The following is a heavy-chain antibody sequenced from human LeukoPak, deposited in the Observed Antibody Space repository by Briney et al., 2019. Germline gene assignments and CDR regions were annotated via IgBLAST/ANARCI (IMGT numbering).Heavy chain of an antibody. Sequence: GGSLRLSCAASGFTFSSYAMHWVRQAPGKGLEYVSAISIHGGDTYYANSVKGRFTISRDNSKNTLYLQMGSLRAEDMAVYYCARVLRDASGYYDYWGQETLVTVSS. CDR2: ISIHGGDT. D-gene: IGHD3-22*01. V-gene: IGHV3-64*01. CDR1: GFTFSSYA. CDR3: ARVLRDASGYYDY. J-gene: IGHJ4*02.